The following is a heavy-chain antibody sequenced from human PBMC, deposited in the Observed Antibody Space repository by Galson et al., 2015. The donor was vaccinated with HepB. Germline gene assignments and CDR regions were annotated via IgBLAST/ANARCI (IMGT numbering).Heavy chain of an antibody. D-gene: IGHD2-21*02. V-gene: IGHV1-69*13. Sequence: SVKVSCKASGGTFSSYAISWVRQAPGQGLEWMGGIITIFGTANYAQKFQARVTITADESTSTAYMELSSLRSEDTDVYYCAREPYCGGDCYSRSWFDPWGQGTLVTVSS. CDR2: IITIFGTA. CDR1: GGTFSSYA. CDR3: AREPYCGGDCYSRSWFDP. J-gene: IGHJ5*02.